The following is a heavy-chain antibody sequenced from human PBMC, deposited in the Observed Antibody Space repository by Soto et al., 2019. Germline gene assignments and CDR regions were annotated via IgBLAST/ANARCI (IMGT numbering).Heavy chain of an antibody. CDR1: GDSVSSNSAA. J-gene: IGHJ4*02. CDR2: TYYRSKWYN. V-gene: IGHV6-1*01. Sequence: SQTLALTCAISGDSVSSNSAAWNWIRQSPSRGLEWLGRTYYRSKWYNDYAVSVKSRITINRDTAKNQFSLQLHSVTPEDTAVYYGARDLTTILGVVTGGFDYWGQGTRVTVSS. CDR3: ARDLTTILGVVTGGFDY. D-gene: IGHD3-3*01.